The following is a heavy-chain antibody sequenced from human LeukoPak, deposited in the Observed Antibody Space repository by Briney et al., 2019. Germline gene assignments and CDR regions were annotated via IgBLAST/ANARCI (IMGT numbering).Heavy chain of an antibody. CDR1: GFTFSSYG. V-gene: IGHV3-33*01. Sequence: GRPLRLSCAASGFTFSSYGMHWVRQAPGKGLEWVAVIWYDGSNKYYADSVKGRFTISRDNSKNTLYLQMNSLRAEDTAVYYCARDDRESFDYWGQGTLVTVSS. CDR2: IWYDGSNK. D-gene: IGHD3-16*02. CDR3: ARDDRESFDY. J-gene: IGHJ4*02.